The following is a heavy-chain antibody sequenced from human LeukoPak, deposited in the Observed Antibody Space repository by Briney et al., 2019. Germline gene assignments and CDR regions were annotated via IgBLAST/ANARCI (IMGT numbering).Heavy chain of an antibody. D-gene: IGHD2-15*01. J-gene: IGHJ4*02. V-gene: IGHV3-48*03. CDR3: EGLGYCSGGSCYSVPGY. Sequence: GGSLRLSCVVSGFTSSSYAMTWVRQAPGKGLEWVSYISSSGSTIYYADSVKGRFAISRDNAKNSLYLQMNSLRAEDTAVYYCEGLGYCSGGSCYSVPGYWGQGTLVTVSS. CDR2: ISSSGSTI. CDR1: GFTSSSYA.